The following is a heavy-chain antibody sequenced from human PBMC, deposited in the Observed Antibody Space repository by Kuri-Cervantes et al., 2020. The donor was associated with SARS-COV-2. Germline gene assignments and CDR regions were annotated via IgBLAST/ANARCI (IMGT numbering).Heavy chain of an antibody. J-gene: IGHJ3*02. CDR3: ARHRLYYDSSHAFDI. Sequence: SETLSLTCTVSGGSVSSYYWGWIRQPPGKGLEWIGSIYYSGSTHYNPSLKSRVTMSVDTSKNQFSLKLSSVTAADTAVYYCARHRLYYDSSHAFDIWGQGTMVTVSS. V-gene: IGHV4-39*07. D-gene: IGHD3-22*01. CDR2: IYYSGST. CDR1: GGSVSSYY.